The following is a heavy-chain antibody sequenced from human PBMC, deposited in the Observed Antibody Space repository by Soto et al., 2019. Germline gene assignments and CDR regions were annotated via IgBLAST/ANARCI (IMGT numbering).Heavy chain of an antibody. CDR2: ISAYNGNT. D-gene: IGHD1-1*01. V-gene: IGHV1-18*04. Sequence: ASVKVSCKASGYTFTSYGISWVRQAPGQGLEWMGWISAYNGNTNYAQKLRGRVTMTTDTSTSTAYMELRSLRSDDTAVYYCARELRGGRWLQLYYFDYWGQGTLVTVYS. CDR1: GYTFTSYG. CDR3: ARELRGGRWLQLYYFDY. J-gene: IGHJ4*02.